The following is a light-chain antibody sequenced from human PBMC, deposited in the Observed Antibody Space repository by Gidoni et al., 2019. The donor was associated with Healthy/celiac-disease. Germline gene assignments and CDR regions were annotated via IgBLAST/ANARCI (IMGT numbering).Light chain of an antibody. J-gene: IGLJ1*01. Sequence: QSALTPPASVSGSPGQPTTISCTGTSSDVGGYNYVSWYQQHPGKAPKLMIYDVSNRPSGVSNRFSGSKSGNTASLTISGLQAEDEADYYCSSYISSSTFLYVFGTGTKVTVL. V-gene: IGLV2-14*01. CDR2: DVS. CDR3: SSYISSSTFLYV. CDR1: SSDVGGYNY.